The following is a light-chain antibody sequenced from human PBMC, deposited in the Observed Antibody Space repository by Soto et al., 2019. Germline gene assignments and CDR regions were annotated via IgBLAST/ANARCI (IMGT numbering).Light chain of an antibody. Sequence: QLTHSTACLSASVGHRDTITDRASQVIDNSLVWQQHKPGKAPKILIHGAFTLQGGVPARFSGSGTGRDFTLTISSLQPEDFGTYYCQQLKSYPLPFGGGTKV. CDR2: GAF. CDR1: QVIDNS. CDR3: QQLKSYPLP. V-gene: IGKV1-9*01. J-gene: IGKJ4*01.